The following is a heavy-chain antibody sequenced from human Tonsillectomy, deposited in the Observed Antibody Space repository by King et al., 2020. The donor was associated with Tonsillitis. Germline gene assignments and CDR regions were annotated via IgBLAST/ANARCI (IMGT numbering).Heavy chain of an antibody. D-gene: IGHD3-10*01. CDR2: MSSSSSYI. CDR1: GFTFSSYT. CDR3: ASAYADYGSGSYYST. Sequence: EVQLVESGGGLVKRGGSLRLSCAASGFTFSSYTMNWVRQAPGKGLEWVSSMSSSSSYIYYADSVKGRFTISRDNAKNSLYLQMNSLRAEDTAVYYCASAYADYGSGSYYSTWGQGTLVTVSS. J-gene: IGHJ5*02. V-gene: IGHV3-21*01.